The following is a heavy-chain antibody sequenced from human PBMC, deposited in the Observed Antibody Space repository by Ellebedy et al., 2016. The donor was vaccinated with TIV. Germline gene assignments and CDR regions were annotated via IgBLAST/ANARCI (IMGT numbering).Heavy chain of an antibody. CDR2: IFTSDIT. J-gene: IGHJ4*02. Sequence: GESLKISCAASGFAVNSYYITWARQAPGKGLDWVSVIFTSDITSYADSVRGRFTISRDTYKNTVSLQMNSLRVEDTAIYYCAEVDFCWGQGTLVTVSS. CDR1: GFAVNSYY. CDR3: AEVDFC. V-gene: IGHV3-53*01.